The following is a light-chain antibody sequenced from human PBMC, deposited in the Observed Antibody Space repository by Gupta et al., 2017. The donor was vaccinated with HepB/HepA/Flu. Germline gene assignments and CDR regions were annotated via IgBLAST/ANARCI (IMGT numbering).Light chain of an antibody. CDR3: SSYTSSSTYV. CDR2: DVS. Sequence: QSALTQPASVSGSPGQSITISCTGTSSDVGGYNYVSWYQQHPGKAPKLMIYDVSNRPSGGSNRFSGSKSGNTASLTISGLQAEDEADDYCSSYTSSSTYVFGTGTKVTVL. CDR1: SSDVGGYNY. J-gene: IGLJ1*01. V-gene: IGLV2-14*01.